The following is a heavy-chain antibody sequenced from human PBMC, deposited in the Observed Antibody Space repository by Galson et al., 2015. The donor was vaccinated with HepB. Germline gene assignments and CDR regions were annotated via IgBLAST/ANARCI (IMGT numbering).Heavy chain of an antibody. V-gene: IGHV2-70*01. CDR1: GFSLSTSGTC. Sequence: PALVKPTQTLTLTCTFSGFSLSTSGTCVSRIRQPPGKALEWLALIDWDDDKYYGTSLKTRLTISKDTSKNQVVLTMTNMDPVDTATYYCARISTVVSYFDYWGQGTLVTVSS. CDR3: ARISTVVSYFDY. J-gene: IGHJ4*02. D-gene: IGHD4-23*01. CDR2: IDWDDDK.